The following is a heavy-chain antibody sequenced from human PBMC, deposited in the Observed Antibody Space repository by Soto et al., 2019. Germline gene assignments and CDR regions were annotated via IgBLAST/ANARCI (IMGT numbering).Heavy chain of an antibody. CDR3: ARGTADDFWSGYPGAFDI. CDR1: GYTFTSYG. Sequence: ASVKVSCKASGYTFTSYGISWVRQAPGQGLEWMGWINANSGNTGYAQKLQGRVTMTRNTSISTAYMELSSLRSEDTAVYYCARGTADDFWSGYPGAFDIWGQGTMVTVSS. V-gene: IGHV1-8*02. J-gene: IGHJ3*02. D-gene: IGHD3-3*01. CDR2: INANSGNT.